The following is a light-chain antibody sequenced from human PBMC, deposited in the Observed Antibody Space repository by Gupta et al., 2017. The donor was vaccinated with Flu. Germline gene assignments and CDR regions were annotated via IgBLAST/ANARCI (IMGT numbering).Light chain of an antibody. V-gene: IGKV1-39*01. CDR3: QQRYTAPAIT. CDR1: HNINTY. Sequence: PLPQSPSSLSASVGDRVTITCRASHNINTYLNWYQQNPGKAPKVLIDAASTLQSGVPSRFTGSGSGTDFTLTISSLQPGDVATYYGQQRYTAPAITFGQGTRLE. J-gene: IGKJ5*01. CDR2: AAS.